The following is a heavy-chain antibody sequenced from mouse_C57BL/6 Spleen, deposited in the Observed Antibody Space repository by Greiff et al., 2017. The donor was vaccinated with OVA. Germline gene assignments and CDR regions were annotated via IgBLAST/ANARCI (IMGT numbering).Heavy chain of an antibody. CDR2: IDPSDSYT. J-gene: IGHJ2*01. CDR3: ARSMNAFDY. D-gene: IGHD2-3*01. CDR1: GYTFTSYW. Sequence: QVQLQQSGAELVRPGTSVKLSCKASGYTFTSYWMHWVKQRPGQGLEWIGVIDPSDSYTNYNQKFKGKATLTVDTSSSTAYMQLSSLTSEDSAVYYCARSMNAFDYWGQGTTLTVSS. V-gene: IGHV1-59*01.